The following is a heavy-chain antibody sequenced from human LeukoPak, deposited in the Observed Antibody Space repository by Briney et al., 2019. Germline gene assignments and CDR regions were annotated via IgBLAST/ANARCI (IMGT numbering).Heavy chain of an antibody. V-gene: IGHV4-39*01. CDR2: IYYSGST. CDR1: GGSISSNSYY. D-gene: IGHD5-18*01. Sequence: SETLSLTCTVSGGSISSNSYYWGWHRQPPGTGLKWIGSIYYSGSTYYNPSLKSRITISVDTSKNQFSLKMNSVTATDTAVYYCARFSPRLGVTAMVKPPNDFDYWGQGTLVTVSS. CDR3: ARFSPRLGVTAMVKPPNDFDY. J-gene: IGHJ4*02.